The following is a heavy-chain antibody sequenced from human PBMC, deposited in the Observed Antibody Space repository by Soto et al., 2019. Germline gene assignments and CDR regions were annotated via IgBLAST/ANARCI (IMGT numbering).Heavy chain of an antibody. CDR2: ISYDGSNK. CDR3: AKDGGSLGPYYYYYMDV. V-gene: IGHV3-30*18. D-gene: IGHD3-16*01. J-gene: IGHJ6*03. Sequence: GGSLRLSCAASGFTFSSYGMHWVRQAPGKGLEWVAVISYDGSNKYYADSVKGRFTISRDNSKNTLYLQMNSLRAEDTAVYYCAKDGGSLGPYYYYYMDVWGKGTTVTVSS. CDR1: GFTFSSYG.